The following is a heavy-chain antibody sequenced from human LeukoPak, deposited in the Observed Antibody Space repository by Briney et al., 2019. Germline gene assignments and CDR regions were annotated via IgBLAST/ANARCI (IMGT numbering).Heavy chain of an antibody. D-gene: IGHD2-15*01. CDR2: IYYSGNT. CDR1: GGSISSTTHY. J-gene: IGHJ5*02. V-gene: IGHV4-39*01. Sequence: SETLSLTCTVSGGSISSTTHYWGWVRQPPGKGLEWIGSIYYSGNTDYNPSLKSRVTISVDTSKNQFSLKLNSVTAADTAVYYCARHPKGYFSRFDPWGQGTLVTVSS. CDR3: ARHPKGYFSRFDP.